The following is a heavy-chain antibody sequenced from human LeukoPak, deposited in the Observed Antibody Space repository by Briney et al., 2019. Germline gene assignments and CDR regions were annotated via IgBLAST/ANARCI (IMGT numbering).Heavy chain of an antibody. D-gene: IGHD3-10*01. CDR1: GFTFSSYS. J-gene: IGHJ6*02. CDR2: ISSSSSTI. CDR3: ARDIVRGMDV. Sequence: GGSLRLSCAASGFTFSSYSMNWVRQAPGKGREWVSYISSSSSTIYYADSVKGRSTMSRDNAKNSLYLQMNSLRAEDTAVYYCARDIVRGMDVWGQGTTVTVSS. V-gene: IGHV3-48*01.